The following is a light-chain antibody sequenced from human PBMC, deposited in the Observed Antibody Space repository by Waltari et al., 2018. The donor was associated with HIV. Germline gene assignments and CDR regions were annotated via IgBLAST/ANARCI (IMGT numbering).Light chain of an antibody. CDR1: QSVSSY. V-gene: IGKV3-11*01. Sequence: EIVLTQSPAPLSLSPGEVATLSCRASQSVSSYLAWYQQKPGQAPRLLIYDASNRATGIPARFSGSGSGTDFTLTISSLEPEDFAIYYCQQRSSWPPRPTFGGGTKVEIK. J-gene: IGKJ4*01. CDR2: DAS. CDR3: QQRSSWPPRPT.